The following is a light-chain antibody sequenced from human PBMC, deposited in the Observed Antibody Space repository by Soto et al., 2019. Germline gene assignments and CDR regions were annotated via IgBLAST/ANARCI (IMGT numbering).Light chain of an antibody. CDR1: RGLASSY. Sequence: DMVLTQSPGTLSLSPGERATLSCRASRGLASSYLGWYQQKPGQPPRLLLYAASKRATGIPDRFSGSGSGTDFTLNINRLEPEDSAVYYCQQYGSSPPYTFGQGTKVEI. CDR3: QQYGSSPPYT. V-gene: IGKV3-20*01. CDR2: AAS. J-gene: IGKJ2*01.